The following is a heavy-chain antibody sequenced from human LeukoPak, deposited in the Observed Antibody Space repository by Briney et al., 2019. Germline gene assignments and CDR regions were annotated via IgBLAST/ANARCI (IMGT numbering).Heavy chain of an antibody. CDR1: GFTFSSYA. V-gene: IGHV3-23*01. Sequence: HPGGSLRLSCAASGFTFSSYAMSWVRQAPGKGLEWVSAISGSGGSTYYADSVKGRFTISRDNSKNTLYLQMNSLRAEDTAVYYCAKGWRGRWLLIGGHFDYWGQGTLVTVSS. J-gene: IGHJ4*02. CDR2: ISGSGGST. D-gene: IGHD5-24*01. CDR3: AKGWRGRWLLIGGHFDY.